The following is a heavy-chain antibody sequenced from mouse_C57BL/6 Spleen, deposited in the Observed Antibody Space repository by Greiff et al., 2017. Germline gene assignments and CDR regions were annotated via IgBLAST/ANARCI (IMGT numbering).Heavy chain of an antibody. V-gene: IGHV5-6*02. D-gene: IGHD1-1*01. Sequence: EVNLVESGGDLVKPGGSLKLSCAASGFTFSSYGMSWVRQTPDKRLEWVATISSGGSYTYYPDSVKGRFTISRDNAKNTLYLQMSSLKSEDTAMYYCARRNISYYGSPVYFDYWGQGTTLTVSS. CDR3: ARRNISYYGSPVYFDY. CDR1: GFTFSSYG. CDR2: ISSGGSYT. J-gene: IGHJ2*01.